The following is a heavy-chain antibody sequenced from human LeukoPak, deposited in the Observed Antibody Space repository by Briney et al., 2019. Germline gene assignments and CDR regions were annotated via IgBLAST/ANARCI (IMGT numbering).Heavy chain of an antibody. J-gene: IGHJ4*02. D-gene: IGHD3-9*01. CDR2: ISGSGGST. V-gene: IGHV3-23*01. Sequence: GGSLRLSCAASGFTFSSYAMSWVRQAPGKGLEWVSAISGSGGSTYYADSVKGRFTISRDNSKNTLYLQMNSLRAEDTAVYYCAKDCWYYDILTGPWAYDYWGQGTLVTVSS. CDR1: GFTFSSYA. CDR3: AKDCWYYDILTGPWAYDY.